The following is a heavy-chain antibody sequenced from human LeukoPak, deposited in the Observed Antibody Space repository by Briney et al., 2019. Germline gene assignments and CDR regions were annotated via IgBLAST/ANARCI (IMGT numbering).Heavy chain of an antibody. CDR3: ARVYGDIDY. D-gene: IGHD4-17*01. CDR2: IYYSGST. V-gene: IGHV4-59*01. CDR1: GGSISSYY. Sequence: SETLSLTCTVPGGSISSYYWSWIRQPPGKGLEWIGYIYYSGSTNYNPSLKSRVTISVDTSKNQFSLKLSSVTAADTAVYYCARVYGDIDYWGQGTLVTVSS. J-gene: IGHJ4*02.